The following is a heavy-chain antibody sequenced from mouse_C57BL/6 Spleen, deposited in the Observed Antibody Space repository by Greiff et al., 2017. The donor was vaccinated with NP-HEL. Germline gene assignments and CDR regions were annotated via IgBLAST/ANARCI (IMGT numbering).Heavy chain of an antibody. Sequence: VQLQQSGAELAKPGASVKLSCKASGYTFTSYWMHWVKQRPGQGLEWIGYINPSSGYTKYNQKFKDKATLTADTSSSTAYMQLSSLTYEDSAVYYGARTGYDLYVDYWGQGTTLTVSS. CDR2: INPSSGYT. J-gene: IGHJ2*01. CDR3: ARTGYDLYVDY. D-gene: IGHD2-14*01. V-gene: IGHV1-7*01. CDR1: GYTFTSYW.